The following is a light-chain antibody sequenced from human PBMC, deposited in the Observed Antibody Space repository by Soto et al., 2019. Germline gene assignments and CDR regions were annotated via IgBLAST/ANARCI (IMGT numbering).Light chain of an antibody. J-gene: IGLJ1*01. V-gene: IGLV2-14*01. CDR3: SSYTTSNTRQIV. CDR2: DVS. CDR1: SSDVGGYNY. Sequence: QSALTQPASVSGSPGQSITISCTGTSSDVGGYNYVSWYQQHPGKAPKFMIYDVSNRPSGFSNRFSGSKSCNTASLTISGLQAEDEADYYFSSYTTSNTRQIVFGTGTKLTVL.